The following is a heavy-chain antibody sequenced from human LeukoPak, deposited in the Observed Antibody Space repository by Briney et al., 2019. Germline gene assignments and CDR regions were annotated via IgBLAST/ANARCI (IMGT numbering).Heavy chain of an antibody. Sequence: VASVKVSCKASGGTFSSYAISWVRQAPGQGLEWMGGIIPIFGTANYAQKFQGRVTITTDESTSTAYVELSSLRSEDTAVYYCASGEVVASRPFFDYWGQGTLVTVSS. CDR3: ASGEVVASRPFFDY. CDR2: IIPIFGTA. V-gene: IGHV1-69*05. D-gene: IGHD2-15*01. J-gene: IGHJ4*02. CDR1: GGTFSSYA.